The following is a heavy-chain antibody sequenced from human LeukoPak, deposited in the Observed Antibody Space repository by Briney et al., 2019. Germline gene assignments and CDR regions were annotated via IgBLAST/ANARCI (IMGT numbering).Heavy chain of an antibody. CDR2: IYPGDSDT. CDR3: ARHPSYGPGSYQGTDY. Sequence: GKSLKISCKGSGYSFTSYWIGWVRQMPGKGLEWMGIIYPGDSDTRYSPSFQGQVTISADKSISTAYLQWSSLKASDTAMYYCARHPSYGPGSYQGTDYWGQGTLVTVSS. V-gene: IGHV5-51*01. J-gene: IGHJ4*02. D-gene: IGHD3-10*01. CDR1: GYSFTSYW.